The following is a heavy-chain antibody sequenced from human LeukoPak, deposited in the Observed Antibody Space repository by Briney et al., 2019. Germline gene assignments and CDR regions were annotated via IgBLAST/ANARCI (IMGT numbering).Heavy chain of an antibody. CDR1: GGPISSGGYY. V-gene: IGHV4-31*03. CDR2: IYYSGST. CDR3: ARDLARSHFDY. J-gene: IGHJ4*02. Sequence: PSETLSLTCTVSGGPISSGGYYWSWIRQHPGKGLEWIGYIYYSGSTYYNPSLKSRVTISVDTSKNQFSLKLSSVTAADTAVYYCARDLARSHFDYWGQGTLVTVSS.